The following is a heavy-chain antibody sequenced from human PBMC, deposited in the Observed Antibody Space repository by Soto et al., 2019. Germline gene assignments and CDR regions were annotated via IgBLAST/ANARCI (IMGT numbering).Heavy chain of an antibody. Sequence: QVQLVESGGGLVKPGGSLRLSGAASGFTFSDYYMSWIRQAPGKGLEWVSYISSSGSTIYYADSVKGRLTISRDNAKNSLYRQRNSLRAEDTAVYYCARGGLGYCISTSCLNWFDPWGQGTLVTVSS. V-gene: IGHV3-11*01. CDR2: ISSSGSTI. D-gene: IGHD2-2*01. J-gene: IGHJ5*02. CDR1: GFTFSDYY. CDR3: ARGGLGYCISTSCLNWFDP.